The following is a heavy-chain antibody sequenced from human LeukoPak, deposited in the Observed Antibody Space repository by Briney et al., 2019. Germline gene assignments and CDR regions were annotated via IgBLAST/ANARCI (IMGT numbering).Heavy chain of an antibody. D-gene: IGHD5-12*01. V-gene: IGHV1-2*02. J-gene: IGHJ6*03. CDR2: INPNSGGT. Sequence: GASVKVSCKASGYTFTGYYMHWVRQAPGQGLEWMGWINPNSGGTNYAQKFQGRVTMTRDTSISTAYMELSRLRSDDTAVYYCARDTYSGYDMRIPDKYYYYMDVWGKGTTVTVSS. CDR3: ARDTYSGYDMRIPDKYYYYMDV. CDR1: GYTFTGYY.